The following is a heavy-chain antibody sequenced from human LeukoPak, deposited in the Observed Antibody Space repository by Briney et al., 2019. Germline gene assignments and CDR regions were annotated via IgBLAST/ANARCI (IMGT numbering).Heavy chain of an antibody. CDR3: ARVGVSDYYDSSGYYFDY. D-gene: IGHD3-22*01. CDR1: GGSMSSNY. CDR2: IYNSGTIYYSGST. Sequence: PSETLSLTCTVSGGSMSSNYWSWIRQPPGKGLEWIGYIYNSGTIYYSGSTNYNPSLLSRVTISVDTSKNQFSLKLSSVTAADTAVYYCARVGVSDYYDSSGYYFDYWGQGTLVTVSS. J-gene: IGHJ4*02. V-gene: IGHV4-59*01.